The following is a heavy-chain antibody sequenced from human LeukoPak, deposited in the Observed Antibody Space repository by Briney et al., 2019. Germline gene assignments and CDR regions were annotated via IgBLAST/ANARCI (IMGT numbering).Heavy chain of an antibody. Sequence: SETLSLTCAVYGGSFSGYYWSLIRQPPGKGLEWIGEINHSGSTNYNPSLKSRVTISVDTSKNQFSLKLSSVTAADTAVYYCARGIGVADRYIVVVPAAPLTDAFDIWGQGTMVTVSS. CDR2: INHSGST. CDR3: ARGIGVADRYIVVVPAAPLTDAFDI. V-gene: IGHV4-34*01. J-gene: IGHJ3*02. CDR1: GGSFSGYY. D-gene: IGHD2-2*01.